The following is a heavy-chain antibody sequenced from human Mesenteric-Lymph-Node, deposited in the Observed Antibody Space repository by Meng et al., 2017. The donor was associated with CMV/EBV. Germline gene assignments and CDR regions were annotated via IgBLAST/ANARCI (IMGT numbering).Heavy chain of an antibody. Sequence: SETLSLTCTVSGGSISSSSYYWGWIRQPPGKGLEWIGSIYYSGSTYYNPSLKSRVTISVDTSKNQFSLKLSSVTAADTAVYYCARPRGRYCSSTSCSKAFDIWGQGTMVTVSS. V-gene: IGHV4-39*07. CDR2: IYYSGST. CDR1: GGSISSSSYY. CDR3: ARPRGRYCSSTSCSKAFDI. J-gene: IGHJ3*02. D-gene: IGHD2-2*01.